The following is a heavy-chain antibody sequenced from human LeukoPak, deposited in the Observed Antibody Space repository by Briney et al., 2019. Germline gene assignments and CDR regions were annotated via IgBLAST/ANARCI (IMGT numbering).Heavy chain of an antibody. J-gene: IGHJ4*02. Sequence: GGSLRLSCAASGFTFSNYAMSWVRQAPGKGLEWVSAISGSGGSTYYADSVKGRLTISRDNSKNTLYLQMNSLRAEDTALYYCAKDVGSWSRGAFDYWSQGTLVTASS. V-gene: IGHV3-23*01. CDR2: ISGSGGST. CDR3: AKDVGSWSRGAFDY. CDR1: GFTFSNYA. D-gene: IGHD6-13*01.